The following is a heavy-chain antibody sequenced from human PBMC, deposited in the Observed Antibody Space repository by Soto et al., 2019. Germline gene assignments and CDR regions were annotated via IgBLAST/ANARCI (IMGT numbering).Heavy chain of an antibody. CDR1: CYTFPSYG. CDR3: ARVVPLYYYDSSGYDY. CDR2: ISAYNGNT. V-gene: IGHV1-18*01. J-gene: IGHJ4*02. Sequence: SAKVSFKASCYTFPSYGISWVRQAPGQGLEWMGWISAYNGNTNYAQKLQGRVTMTTDTSTSTAYMELRSLRSDDTAVYYCARVVPLYYYDSSGYDYWGQGTLVTVSS. D-gene: IGHD3-22*01.